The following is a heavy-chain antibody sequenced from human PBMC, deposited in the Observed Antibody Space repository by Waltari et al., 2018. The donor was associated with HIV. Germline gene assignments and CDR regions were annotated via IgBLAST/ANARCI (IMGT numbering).Heavy chain of an antibody. CDR3: ASPAGKAY. CDR2: INSGGSST. CDR1: GFTLSDYR. J-gene: IGHJ4*02. D-gene: IGHD3-10*01. Sequence: EVQLVESGGDLVQPGGSLRLSCAASGFTLSDYRMHWVRQGPGKGLVWGTSINSGGSSTNYADSVKGRFTISRDNAKNTLYLQMNSLRVEDTAVYYCASPAGKAYWGQGSLVTVSS. V-gene: IGHV3-74*01.